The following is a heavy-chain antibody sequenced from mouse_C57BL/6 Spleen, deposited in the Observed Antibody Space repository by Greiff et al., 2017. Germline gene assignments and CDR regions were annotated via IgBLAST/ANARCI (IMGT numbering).Heavy chain of an antibody. CDR3: ARVPHGYERVYYAMDY. J-gene: IGHJ4*01. D-gene: IGHD2-2*01. V-gene: IGHV5-4*01. CDR2: ISDGGSYT. Sequence: EVQVVESGGGLVKPGGSLKLSCAASGFTFSSYAMSWVRQTPEKRLEWVATISDGGSYTYYPDNVKGRFTISRDNAKNNLYLQMSHLKSEDTAMYYCARVPHGYERVYYAMDYWGQGTSVTVSS. CDR1: GFTFSSYA.